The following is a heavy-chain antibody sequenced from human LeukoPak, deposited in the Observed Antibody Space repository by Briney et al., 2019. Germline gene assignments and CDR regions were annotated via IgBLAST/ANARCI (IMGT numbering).Heavy chain of an antibody. CDR3: ARVVVPAATAEYFQH. CDR2: IYYSGST. V-gene: IGHV4-31*03. Sequence: PSETLSLTCTVSGGSISSGGHYWSWIRQHPGKGLEWIGYIYYSGSTYYNPSLKSRVTISVDTSKNQFSLKLSSVTAADTAVYYCARVVVPAATAEYFQHWGQGTLVTVSS. D-gene: IGHD2-2*01. J-gene: IGHJ1*01. CDR1: GGSISSGGHY.